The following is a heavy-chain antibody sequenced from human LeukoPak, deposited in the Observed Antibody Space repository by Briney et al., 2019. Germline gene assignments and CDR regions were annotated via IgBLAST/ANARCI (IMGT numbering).Heavy chain of an antibody. D-gene: IGHD2-21*02. V-gene: IGHV4-59*01. CDR2: IYYSGST. J-gene: IGHJ3*02. CDR1: GGSISSYY. CDR3: ARGYGGDRPGDAFDI. Sequence: SETLSLTRAVSGGSISSYYWSWIRQPPGKGLEWIGYIYYSGSTNYNPSLKSRVTISVDTSKNQFSLKLTSVTAADTALYFCARGYGGDRPGDAFDIWGQGTMVTVSS.